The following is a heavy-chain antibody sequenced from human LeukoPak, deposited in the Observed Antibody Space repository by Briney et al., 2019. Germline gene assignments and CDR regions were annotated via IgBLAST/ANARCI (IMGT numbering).Heavy chain of an antibody. Sequence: PGGSLRLSCAASGFTLHDYAMHWVRQAPGKGLEWVSSISWNSDNIDYADSVKGRFTISRDNAKNTLYLQMNSLSADDTAVYYCTRDRPIDYWGQGTLVTVSS. V-gene: IGHV3-9*01. CDR2: ISWNSDNI. J-gene: IGHJ4*02. CDR1: GFTLHDYA. CDR3: TRDRPIDY.